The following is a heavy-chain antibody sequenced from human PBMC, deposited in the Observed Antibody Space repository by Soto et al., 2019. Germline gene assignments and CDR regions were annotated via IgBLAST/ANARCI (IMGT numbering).Heavy chain of an antibody. CDR2: IYHSGST. CDR1: GGSISSINNHFSNHY. CDR3: ARGPSGDKVHY. Sequence: PSETLSLTCTVSGGSISSINNHFSNHYCSWIRLPPGKGLEWIGYIYHSGSTYYNPSLKSRVTISVDRSKNHFSLTLSSVTAADTAVYYCARGPSGDKVHYWGQGALVTVSS. J-gene: IGHJ4*02. V-gene: IGHV4-30-4*08. D-gene: IGHD7-27*01.